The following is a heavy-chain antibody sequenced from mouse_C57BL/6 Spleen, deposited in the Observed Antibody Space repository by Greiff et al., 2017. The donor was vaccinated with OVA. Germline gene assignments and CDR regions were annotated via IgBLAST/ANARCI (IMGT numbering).Heavy chain of an antibody. CDR1: GYAFSSYW. CDR3: ARRQYYGSSYDYYAMDY. CDR2: IYPGDGDT. V-gene: IGHV1-80*01. J-gene: IGHJ4*01. D-gene: IGHD1-1*01. Sequence: QVQLQQSGAELVKPGASVKISCKASGYAFSSYWMNWVKQRPGKGLEWIGQIYPGDGDTNYNGKFKGKATLTADKSSSTDYMQLSSLTSEDSAVYFCARRQYYGSSYDYYAMDYWGQGTSVTVSS.